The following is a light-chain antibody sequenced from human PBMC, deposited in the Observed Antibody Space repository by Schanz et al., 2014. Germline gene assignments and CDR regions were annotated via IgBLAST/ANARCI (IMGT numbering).Light chain of an antibody. J-gene: IGKJ4*01. CDR1: QGISSY. V-gene: IGKV1-17*03. CDR2: AAS. CDR3: QQYNNWPPLT. Sequence: DIQLTQSPSAMSASVGDRVTITCRASQGISSYLAWFQQKPGKVPKRLIYAASSLQSGVPSRFSGSGSETEFTLTISSLQSEDFAVYYCQQYNNWPPLTFGGGTKVEIK.